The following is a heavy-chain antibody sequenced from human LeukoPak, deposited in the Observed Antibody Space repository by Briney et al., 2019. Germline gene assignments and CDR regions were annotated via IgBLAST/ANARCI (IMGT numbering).Heavy chain of an antibody. D-gene: IGHD5-12*01. J-gene: IGHJ4*02. Sequence: PGGSLRLSCAASGFTFSSYWMSWVRQAPGKGLEWVANIKQDGSEKYYVDSVKGRFTISRDNAKNSLYLQMNSLRAEDTAVYYCARDGYSGYAKYYFDYWGQGTLVTVSS. V-gene: IGHV3-7*01. CDR1: GFTFSSYW. CDR3: ARDGYSGYAKYYFDY. CDR2: IKQDGSEK.